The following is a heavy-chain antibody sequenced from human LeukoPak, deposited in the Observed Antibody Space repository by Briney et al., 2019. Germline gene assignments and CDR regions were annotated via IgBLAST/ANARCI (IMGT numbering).Heavy chain of an antibody. Sequence: ASVKVSCKASGYTFTGYYMHWVRQAPGQGLEWMGWINPNSGGTNYAQKFQGRVTMTRDTSISTAYMELSSLRSEDTAVYYCATGGYDSSGLYFDYWGQGTLVTVSS. J-gene: IGHJ4*02. CDR3: ATGGYDSSGLYFDY. V-gene: IGHV1-2*02. D-gene: IGHD3-22*01. CDR1: GYTFTGYY. CDR2: INPNSGGT.